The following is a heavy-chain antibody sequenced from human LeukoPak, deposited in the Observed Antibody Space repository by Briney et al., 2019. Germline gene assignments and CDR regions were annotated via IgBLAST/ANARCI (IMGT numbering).Heavy chain of an antibody. V-gene: IGHV4-39*01. CDR1: GGSISSSSYY. D-gene: IGHD3-22*01. Sequence: SSETLSLTCTVSGGSISSSSYYWGWIRQPPGKGLEWIGSIYHSGSTYYNPSLKSRVTISVDTSKNQFSLKLSSVTAADTAVYYCASLPYYYDLNDYWGQGTLVTVSS. CDR3: ASLPYYYDLNDY. CDR2: IYHSGST. J-gene: IGHJ4*02.